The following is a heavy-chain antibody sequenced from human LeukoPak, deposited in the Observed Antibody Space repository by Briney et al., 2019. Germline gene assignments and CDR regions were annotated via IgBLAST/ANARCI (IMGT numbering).Heavy chain of an antibody. CDR1: GGTFSSYA. Sequence: SVKVSCKASGGTFSSYAISWVRQAPGQGLEWMGGIIPIFGTANYAQKFQGRVTITTDESTSTAYMELSSLRSEDTAVYYCARDKVAAAGTYFGAFDIWGQGTMVTVSS. J-gene: IGHJ3*02. CDR2: IIPIFGTA. D-gene: IGHD6-13*01. CDR3: ARDKVAAAGTYFGAFDI. V-gene: IGHV1-69*05.